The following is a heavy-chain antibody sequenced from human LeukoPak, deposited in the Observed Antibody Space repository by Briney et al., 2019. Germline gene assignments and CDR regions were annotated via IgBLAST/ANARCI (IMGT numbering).Heavy chain of an antibody. J-gene: IGHJ3*02. D-gene: IGHD5-12*01. V-gene: IGHV4-39*01. CDR2: IYSGGST. CDR1: GGSISSSSYY. CDR3: ARHSRFGSGGYENAFDI. Sequence: KPSESLSLTCTVSGGSISSSSYYWDWIRQSPGKGLEWIGNIYSGGSTYYTPSLKSPVTISVDTSKNQFSLKLSSVTAADTAIYFCARHSRFGSGGYENAFDIWG.